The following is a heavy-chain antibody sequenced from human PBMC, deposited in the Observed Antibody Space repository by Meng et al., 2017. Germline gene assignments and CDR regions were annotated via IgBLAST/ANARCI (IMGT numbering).Heavy chain of an antibody. V-gene: IGHV1-8*01. CDR1: GYTFTNYD. CDR3: ARVYGDIDY. J-gene: IGHJ4*02. D-gene: IGHD4-17*01. Sequence: QVQLVQSGAEVKKPGAALKVSCKTSGYTFTNYDINWVRQATGQGLEWVGWMNPKSGNTGFAQKFQGRVTMTRDTSITTAYMELSSLRSEDTAVYYCARVYGDIDYWGQGTLVTVYS. CDR2: MNPKSGNT.